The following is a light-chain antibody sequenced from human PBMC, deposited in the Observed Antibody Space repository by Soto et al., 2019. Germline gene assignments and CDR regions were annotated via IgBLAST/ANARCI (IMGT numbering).Light chain of an antibody. CDR3: SSYSRTTTLVV. Sequence: QSALTQPASVSGSPGQSITISCTGTSSDIGAFTSVSWYQQHPGKAPKLIIYDIIHRPSGVSDRFSGAKSVNTASLTVSGLQPEYEANYYCSSYSRTTTLVVFGGGTKLTVL. CDR1: SSDIGAFTS. CDR2: DII. J-gene: IGLJ2*01. V-gene: IGLV2-14*03.